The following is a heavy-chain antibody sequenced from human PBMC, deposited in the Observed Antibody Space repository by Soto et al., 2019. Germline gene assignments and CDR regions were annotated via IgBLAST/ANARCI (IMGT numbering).Heavy chain of an antibody. J-gene: IGHJ3*02. CDR1: GGSISSYY. V-gene: IGHV4-59*01. CDR3: ARAIIGRRETQNAFDS. Sequence: PSETLSLTCTVSGGSISSYYWSWIRQPPGKGLEWIGYIYYSGSTNYNPSLKSRVTISVDTPKNQFSLKLSSVTAADTAVYYCARAIIGRRETQNAFDSWGQGTMVTVSS. CDR2: IYYSGST.